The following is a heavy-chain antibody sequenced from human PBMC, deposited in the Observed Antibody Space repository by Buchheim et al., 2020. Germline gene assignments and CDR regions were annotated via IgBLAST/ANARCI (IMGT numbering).Heavy chain of an antibody. CDR1: GGTFSSYT. D-gene: IGHD1-1*01. CDR2: IIPILGIA. Sequence: QVQLVQSGAEVKKPGSSVKVSCKASGGTFSSYTISWVRQAPGQGLEWMGRIIPILGIANYAQKFQGRVTITADKSTSTAYMELSSLRSEDTAVYYCARGGFEYWNLSTSWYFDLWGRGTL. J-gene: IGHJ2*01. V-gene: IGHV1-69*02. CDR3: ARGGFEYWNLSTSWYFDL.